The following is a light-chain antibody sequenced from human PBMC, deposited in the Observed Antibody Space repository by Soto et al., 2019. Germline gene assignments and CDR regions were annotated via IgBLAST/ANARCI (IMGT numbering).Light chain of an antibody. J-gene: IGKJ4*01. CDR1: QGISSY. CDR3: QQYYSYPSC. V-gene: IGKV1-8*01. Sequence: AIRMTQSPSSFSASTGDRVTITCRASQGISSYLAWYQQKPGKAPKLLIYAASTLQSGVPSRFSGSGSGTDFTLTISCLQSEDFATYYCQQYYSYPSCFGGGTKVEIK. CDR2: AAS.